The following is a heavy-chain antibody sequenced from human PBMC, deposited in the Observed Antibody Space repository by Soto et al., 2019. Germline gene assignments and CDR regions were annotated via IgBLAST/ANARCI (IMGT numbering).Heavy chain of an antibody. CDR2: MNPNSGNT. J-gene: IGHJ6*03. D-gene: IGHD6-13*01. CDR3: ARGTAAGRTGYYYYMDV. CDR1: GYTFTSYD. V-gene: IGHV1-8*01. Sequence: QVQLVQSGAEVKKPGASVKVSCKASGYTFTSYDINWVRQATGQGLEWMGWMNPNSGNTGYAQKFQGRVTMTRNTSISTAYKELSSLRSEDTAVYYCARGTAAGRTGYYYYMDVWGKGTTVTVSS.